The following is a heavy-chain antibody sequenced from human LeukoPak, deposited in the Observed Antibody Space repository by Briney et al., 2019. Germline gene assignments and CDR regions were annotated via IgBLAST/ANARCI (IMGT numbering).Heavy chain of an antibody. D-gene: IGHD2-2*01. CDR1: GFTFSSYA. J-gene: IGHJ4*02. Sequence: GGSLRLSCAASGFTFSSYAMSWVRQAPGKGLEWVSAISGSGGSTYYADSVKGRFTISRDNSKNTLYLQMNSLRAEDTAVYYCAVCSSTSCYQPQGYWGQGTLVTVSS. V-gene: IGHV3-23*01. CDR3: AVCSSTSCYQPQGY. CDR2: ISGSGGST.